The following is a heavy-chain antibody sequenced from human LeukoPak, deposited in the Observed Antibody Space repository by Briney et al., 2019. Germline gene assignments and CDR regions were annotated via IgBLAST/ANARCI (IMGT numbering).Heavy chain of an antibody. J-gene: IGHJ4*02. CDR3: AKDAYYGSGSYNGFDY. D-gene: IGHD3-10*01. CDR2: ISWNSGSI. CDR1: GFTFDDYA. Sequence: GGSLRLSCAASGFTFDDYAMHWVRQAPGKGLEWVSGISWNSGSIGYADSVKGRFTISRDNAKSSLYLQMNSLGTADTALYYCAKDAYYGSGSYNGFDYWGQGTLVTVSS. V-gene: IGHV3-9*01.